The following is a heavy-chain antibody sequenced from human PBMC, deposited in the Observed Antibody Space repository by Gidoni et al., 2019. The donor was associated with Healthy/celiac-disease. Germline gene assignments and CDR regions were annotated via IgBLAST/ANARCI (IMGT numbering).Heavy chain of an antibody. D-gene: IGHD1-26*01. CDR2: IKQDGSEK. J-gene: IGHJ4*02. CDR1: GFPFSSYW. Sequence: EVQLVESGGGLVQSGGSLRLSCAASGFPFSSYWMRWVRQAPGKGLEWVANIKQDGSEKYYVDSVKGRFTISRDNAKNSLYLQMNSLRAEDTAVYYCAREWRVGATPALDYWGQGTLVTVSS. CDR3: AREWRVGATPALDY. V-gene: IGHV3-7*01.